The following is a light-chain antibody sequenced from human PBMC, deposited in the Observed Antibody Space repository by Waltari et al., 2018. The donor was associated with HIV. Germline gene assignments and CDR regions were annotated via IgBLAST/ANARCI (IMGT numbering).Light chain of an antibody. CDR1: TSNIGTNN. Sequence: QSVLTQPPSASGTPGQRIIISCSGSTSNIGTNNVNWYQQLPGTTPGLLMHSNIQRPSGCPDRVSGSRYGTSASLAISGLQSEDEADYYCSAWDASLGAWMFGGGTKLTVL. CDR2: SNI. V-gene: IGLV1-44*01. J-gene: IGLJ3*02. CDR3: SAWDASLGAWM.